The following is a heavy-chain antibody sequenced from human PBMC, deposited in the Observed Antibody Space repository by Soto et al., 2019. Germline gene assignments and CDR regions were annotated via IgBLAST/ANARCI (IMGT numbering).Heavy chain of an antibody. Sequence: ASVKVSCKASGYTFTSYYMHWVRQAPGQGLEWMGIINPSGGSTSYAQKFQGRVTMTRDTSTSTVYMELSSLRSEDTAVYYCARDQFFYYDSSGYFTFDFWGQGTLVTVSS. CDR2: INPSGGST. D-gene: IGHD3-22*01. V-gene: IGHV1-46*01. CDR3: ARDQFFYYDSSGYFTFDF. CDR1: GYTFTSYY. J-gene: IGHJ4*02.